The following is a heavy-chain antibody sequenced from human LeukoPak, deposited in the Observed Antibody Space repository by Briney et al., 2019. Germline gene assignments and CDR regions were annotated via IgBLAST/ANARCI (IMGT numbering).Heavy chain of an antibody. CDR1: GYTFTSYD. Sequence: ASVKVSCKASGYTFTSYDINWVRQATGQGLEWMGWMNPNSGNTGYAQKFQGRVTMTRNTSISTAYMELSSLRSEDTAVYYCAREQGRPAAIIYYYYGMDVWGQGTTVTVSS. CDR3: AREQGRPAAIIYYYYGMDV. D-gene: IGHD2-2*01. CDR2: MNPNSGNT. J-gene: IGHJ6*02. V-gene: IGHV1-8*01.